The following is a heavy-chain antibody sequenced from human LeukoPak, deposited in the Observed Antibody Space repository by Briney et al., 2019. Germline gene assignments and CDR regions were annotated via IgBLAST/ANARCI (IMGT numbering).Heavy chain of an antibody. D-gene: IGHD6-13*01. CDR3: VRQIASAGTAGFDF. J-gene: IGHJ4*02. CDR2: IYSTGST. Sequence: SETLSFTCTVSGGSISSYYWSWIRQPAGKGLEWIGRIYSTGSTNYNPSLKSRVTMSVDTSKNQFSLRLRSVTAADTAVYYCVRQIASAGTAGFDFWGQGALVTVSS. V-gene: IGHV4-4*07. CDR1: GGSISSYY.